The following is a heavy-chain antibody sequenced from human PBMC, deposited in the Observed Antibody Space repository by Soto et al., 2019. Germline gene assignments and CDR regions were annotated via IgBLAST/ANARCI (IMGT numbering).Heavy chain of an antibody. Sequence: SETLSLTWAVYGGSFSGYYWNWIRQSTGKGLEWIGEINHSGSTNYNPSLKSRVTISVDTSKNQFSLKLHSVTAADTAVYYCARGVTVVVPSAMRGYYYYMDVWGKGTTVTVSS. J-gene: IGHJ6*03. CDR3: ARGVTVVVPSAMRGYYYYMDV. CDR2: INHSGST. V-gene: IGHV4-34*01. D-gene: IGHD2-2*01. CDR1: GGSFSGYY.